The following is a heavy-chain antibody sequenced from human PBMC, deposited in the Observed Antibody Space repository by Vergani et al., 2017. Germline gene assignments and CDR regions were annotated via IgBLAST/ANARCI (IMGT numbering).Heavy chain of an antibody. CDR1: GFIFRTYA. J-gene: IGHJ4*02. D-gene: IGHD2-15*01. CDR2: ISASVAPT. Sequence: EVQLLESGGDLVQPGGSLRLSCTASGFIFRTYAMSWVRQAPGKGLEWVSGISASVAPTYYADSVKGRVTISRDNSKNTLYLQMNSLRVEDTAGDYCARSRPYCTSGSCPAIWGQGTLVTVSS. V-gene: IGHV3-23*01. CDR3: ARSRPYCTSGSCPAI.